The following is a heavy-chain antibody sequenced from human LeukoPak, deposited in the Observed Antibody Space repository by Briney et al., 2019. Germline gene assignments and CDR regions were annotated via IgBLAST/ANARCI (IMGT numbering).Heavy chain of an antibody. V-gene: IGHV3-21*06. CDR1: GFTFNTYS. D-gene: IGHD1-26*01. J-gene: IGHJ4*02. Sequence: GGSLRLSCEASGFTFNTYSMNWARQAPGKGLEWVSSIDSSGGYMFYADSVKGRFIISRDNAKDSLYLQMNSLRVEDTAVYYCATDIRAVGDSRYFDYWGQGTLVTVSS. CDR3: ATDIRAVGDSRYFDY. CDR2: IDSSGGYM.